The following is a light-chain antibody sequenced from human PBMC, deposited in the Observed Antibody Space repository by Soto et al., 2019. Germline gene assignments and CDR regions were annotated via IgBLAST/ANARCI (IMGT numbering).Light chain of an antibody. Sequence: QSVLTQPASVSGSPGQSITISCTGTSSDLGGYNYVSWYQQHPGKAPKLMIYDVSNRPSGVSNRFSGSKSGNTASLTISGLQAEDEAEYYCSSYTTSSTLEVFGTGTKLTVL. CDR1: SSDLGGYNY. CDR2: DVS. CDR3: SSYTTSSTLEV. V-gene: IGLV2-14*01. J-gene: IGLJ1*01.